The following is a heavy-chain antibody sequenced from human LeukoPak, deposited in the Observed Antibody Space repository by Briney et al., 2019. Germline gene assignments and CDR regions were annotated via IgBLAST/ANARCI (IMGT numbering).Heavy chain of an antibody. D-gene: IGHD2-8*02. CDR3: ARDAPSGAHDY. Sequence: SETLSLTCTVSGGSISSNSYYWSWIRQPPGKGLVWIGEINHSGSTNYNPSLKSRVTISVDTSKNQFSLKLSSVTAADTAVYYCARDAPSGAHDYWGQGTLVTVSS. CDR1: GGSISSNSYY. J-gene: IGHJ4*02. V-gene: IGHV4-39*07. CDR2: INHSGST.